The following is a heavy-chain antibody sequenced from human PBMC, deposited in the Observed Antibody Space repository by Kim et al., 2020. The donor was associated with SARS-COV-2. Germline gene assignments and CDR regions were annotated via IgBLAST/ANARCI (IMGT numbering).Heavy chain of an antibody. CDR2: INPNSGGT. CDR1: GYTFTGYY. CDR3: ARGGGIAAGAGNWFDP. D-gene: IGHD6-13*01. Sequence: ASVKVSCKASGYTFTGYYMHWVRQAPGQGLEWMGWINPNSGGTNYAQKFQGRVTMTRDTSISTAYMELSRLRSDDTAVYYCARGGGIAAGAGNWFDPWGQGTLVTVSS. V-gene: IGHV1-2*02. J-gene: IGHJ5*02.